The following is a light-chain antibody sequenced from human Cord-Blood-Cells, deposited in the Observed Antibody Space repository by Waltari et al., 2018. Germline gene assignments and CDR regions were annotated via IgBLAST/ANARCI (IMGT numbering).Light chain of an antibody. CDR2: WAS. V-gene: IGKV4-1*01. CDR3: QQYYSTPR. J-gene: IGKJ3*01. CDR1: QSVLYSSNNKNY. Sequence: DIVMTQYPDSLAVSLGERATIKCNSSQSVLYSSNNKNYLAWYQQKPGQPPKLLIYWASTRESGVPDRFSGSGSGTDFTLTISSLQAEDVAVYYCQQYYSTPRFGPGTKVDIK.